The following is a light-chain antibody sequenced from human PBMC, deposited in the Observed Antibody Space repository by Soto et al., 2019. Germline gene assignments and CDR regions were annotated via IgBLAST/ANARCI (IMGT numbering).Light chain of an antibody. CDR1: QSVSSN. Sequence: EIVMTQSPATLSVSPGERATLSCRASQSVSSNLAWYQQKPGQAARLLIYGASTRATGIPARFSGSGSGTDFTLTINRLEPEDFALYYCQQYGSSPPTFGQGTKVDI. CDR2: GAS. CDR3: QQYGSSPPT. J-gene: IGKJ1*01. V-gene: IGKV3-15*01.